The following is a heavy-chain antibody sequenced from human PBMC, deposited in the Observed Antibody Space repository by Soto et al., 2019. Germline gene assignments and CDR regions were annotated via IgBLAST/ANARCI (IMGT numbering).Heavy chain of an antibody. V-gene: IGHV5-51*01. CDR2: IHPSDSDT. J-gene: IGHJ5*02. D-gene: IGHD3-9*01. Sequence: PGESLKLSCKGSGYSFTRYWVAWVRQMPGKGLEWMGIIHPSDSDTRYSQSFQGQVTISADRSINTVYLPWTTLKASDTAMYYCAKRRAWDFDTTGYVFDRWGQGSRVTFSS. CDR1: GYSFTRYW. CDR3: AKRRAWDFDTTGYVFDR.